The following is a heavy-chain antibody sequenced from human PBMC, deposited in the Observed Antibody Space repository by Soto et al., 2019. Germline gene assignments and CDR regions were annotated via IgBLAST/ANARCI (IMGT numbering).Heavy chain of an antibody. Sequence: PGGSLRLSCAASGFTFTTYSMNWVRQAPGKGLEWVSYISTTSSNIYYADSVKGRFTISRDNARNSLYLQMNSLSDEDTAVYYCARQELLTMDVWGQGTTVTVSS. D-gene: IGHD1-7*01. CDR1: GFTFTTYS. V-gene: IGHV3-48*02. J-gene: IGHJ6*02. CDR2: ISTTSSNI. CDR3: ARQELLTMDV.